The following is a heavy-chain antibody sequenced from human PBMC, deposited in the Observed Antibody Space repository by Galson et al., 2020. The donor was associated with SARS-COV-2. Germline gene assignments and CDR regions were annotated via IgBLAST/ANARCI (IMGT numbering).Heavy chain of an antibody. CDR3: ARQSYRDAFDI. V-gene: IGHV1-18*01. J-gene: IGHJ3*02. D-gene: IGHD1-26*01. CDR2: ISAYNGNT. Sequence: ASVKVSCKASGYTFTSYGISWVRQAPGHGLEWMGWISAYNGNTNYAQQLQGRVTMTTDTSTSKAYMELRSLRSDDTAVYYCARQSYRDAFDIWGQGTMVTVSS. CDR1: GYTFTSYG.